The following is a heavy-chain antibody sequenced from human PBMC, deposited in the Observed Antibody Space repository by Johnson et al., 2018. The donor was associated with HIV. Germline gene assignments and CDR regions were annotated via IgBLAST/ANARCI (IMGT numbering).Heavy chain of an antibody. V-gene: IGHV3-9*01. CDR2: ISWNSGSI. J-gene: IGHJ3*02. CDR3: AKGSTPTMIIVVIRAFDI. D-gene: IGHD3-22*01. CDR1: GFTFSNYA. Sequence: VQLVESGGGLVQPGGSLRLSCAASGFTFSNYAMTWVRQAPGKGLEWVSGISWNSGSIGYADSVKGRFTISRDNAKNSLYLQMNSLGPEDTATYYCAKGSTPTMIIVVIRAFDIWGQGTMVTVSS.